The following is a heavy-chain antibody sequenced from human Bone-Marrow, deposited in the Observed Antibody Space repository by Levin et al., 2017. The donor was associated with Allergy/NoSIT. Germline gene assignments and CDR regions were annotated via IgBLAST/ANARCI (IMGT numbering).Heavy chain of an antibody. CDR3: ARADCRSTACYQL. Sequence: ASVKVSCKASGYIFTGYYIHWVRQAPGQGLEWMGWINPASGAVNYAQKFLGRVTMTRDTSISTAYMELSRVTSDDTAVYYCARADCRSTACYQLWGQGTLVTVSS. J-gene: IGHJ4*02. V-gene: IGHV1-2*02. D-gene: IGHD2-2*01. CDR1: GYIFTGYY. CDR2: INPASGAV.